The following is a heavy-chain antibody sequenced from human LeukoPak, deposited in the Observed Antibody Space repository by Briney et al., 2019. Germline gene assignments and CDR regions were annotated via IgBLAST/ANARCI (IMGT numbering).Heavy chain of an antibody. CDR3: ARGGGLDV. Sequence: KPGGSLRLSCAASGFTFSSCWMNWARQAPGKGLEWVASINHNGNVNYYVDSVKGRFTISRDNAKNSLYLQMSNLRAEDTAVYFCARGGGLDVWGQGATVTVSS. CDR2: INHNGNVN. D-gene: IGHD3-16*01. CDR1: GFTFSSCW. J-gene: IGHJ6*02. V-gene: IGHV3-7*03.